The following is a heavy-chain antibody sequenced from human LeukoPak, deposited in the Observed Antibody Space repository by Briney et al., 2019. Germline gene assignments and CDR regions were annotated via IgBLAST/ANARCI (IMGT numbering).Heavy chain of an antibody. CDR1: GFTVSSNY. J-gene: IGHJ4*02. CDR2: INIDGSST. CDR3: ARGGGYVNDFDY. Sequence: GGSLRLSCAASGFTVSSNYMSWVRQAPGKGLEWVSRINIDGSSTSYADSVKGRFTISRDNAKNTLYLQMNSLRVEDTAVYYCARGGGYVNDFDYWGQGTLVTVSS. D-gene: IGHD6-25*01. V-gene: IGHV3-74*01.